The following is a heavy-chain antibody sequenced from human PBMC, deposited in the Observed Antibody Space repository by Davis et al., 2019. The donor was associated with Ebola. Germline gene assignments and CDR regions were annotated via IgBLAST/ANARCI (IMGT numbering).Heavy chain of an antibody. V-gene: IGHV3-74*01. J-gene: IGHJ4*02. CDR3: ARGHNRPLLLWFGELSY. D-gene: IGHD3-10*01. Sequence: GESLKISCAASGFTFSSYWMHWVRQAPGKGLVWVSRINSDGSSTSYADSVKGRFTISSDNAKNTLYLQMNSLRAEDTAVYYCARGHNRPLLLWFGELSYWGQGTLVTVSS. CDR1: GFTFSSYW. CDR2: INSDGSST.